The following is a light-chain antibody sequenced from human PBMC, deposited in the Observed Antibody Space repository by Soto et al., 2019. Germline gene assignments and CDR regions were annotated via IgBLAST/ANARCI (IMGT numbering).Light chain of an antibody. V-gene: IGKV1-8*01. Sequence: AIRMTQSPSSFSASTGDRVTITCRASQGISSYLAWYQQKPGKAPKLLIYAASTLQSGVQSRFSGSGSGTDFTLTISCLQSEDFATYYCQQYYSYPYPFGQGTKLEIK. CDR2: AAS. J-gene: IGKJ2*01. CDR1: QGISSY. CDR3: QQYYSYPYP.